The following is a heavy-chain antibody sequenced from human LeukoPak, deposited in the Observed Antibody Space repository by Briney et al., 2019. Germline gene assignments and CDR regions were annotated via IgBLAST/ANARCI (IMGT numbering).Heavy chain of an antibody. CDR1: GFTFSDYS. CDR2: ISSSYNYI. Sequence: PGGSLRLSCAASGFTFSDYSMNWVRQAPGKGLEWVSSISSSYNYIYYADSVKGRFTISRDNAKNSLYLQMNSLRDEDTAVYYCARDLEDTQLFTDYFYGMDVWGQGTTVTVSS. D-gene: IGHD1-1*01. CDR3: ARDLEDTQLFTDYFYGMDV. J-gene: IGHJ6*02. V-gene: IGHV3-21*01.